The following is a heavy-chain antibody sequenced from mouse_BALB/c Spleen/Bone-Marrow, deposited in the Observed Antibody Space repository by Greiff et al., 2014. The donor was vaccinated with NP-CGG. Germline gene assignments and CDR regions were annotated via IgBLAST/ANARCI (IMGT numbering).Heavy chain of an antibody. J-gene: IGHJ4*01. CDR3: TLWCYAMDY. D-gene: IGHD1-1*02. V-gene: IGHV1S16*01. CDR1: GYTFTSYY. Sequence: VQLQQSGAELVKPGASVKLSCKASGYTFTSYYMCWVKQRPGQGLEWIGEINPSNGGTNFNEKFKSKATLTVDKSSSTAYMQLSSLTSEDSAVYYCTLWCYAMDYWGQGTSVTVSS. CDR2: INPSNGGT.